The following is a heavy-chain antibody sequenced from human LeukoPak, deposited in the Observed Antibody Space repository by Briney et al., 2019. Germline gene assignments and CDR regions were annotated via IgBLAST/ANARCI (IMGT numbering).Heavy chain of an antibody. CDR2: IIPIFGSA. D-gene: IGHD3-16*02. CDR3: AKGSRLREGGSYRF. CDR1: GCIFNTYA. V-gene: IGHV1-69*06. Sequence: SVTVSYKPSGCIFNTYAINWVRQAPGQGLEWMGRIIPIFGSANYAQKFQGRVTITADKSTRTAYMELSSLRSEDTALYYCAKGSRLREGGSYRFWGQGTLVTVSS. J-gene: IGHJ4*02.